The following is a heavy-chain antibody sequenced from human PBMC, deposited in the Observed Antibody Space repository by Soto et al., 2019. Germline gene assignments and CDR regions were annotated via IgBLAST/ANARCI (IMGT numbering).Heavy chain of an antibody. V-gene: IGHV4-31*03. Sequence: SETLSLTCTVSGGSINSCGYYWSWIRQHPGKGLEWIGYIFYSGSTYYNPSLKSRLTISVDTSKNQFSLKLSSVTAADTAVYYCARIRRYCSGGNCYAGFYYFYYWGQGTLVTVS. CDR3: ARIRRYCSGGNCYAGFYYFYY. CDR2: IFYSGST. D-gene: IGHD2-15*01. J-gene: IGHJ4*02. CDR1: GGSINSCGYY.